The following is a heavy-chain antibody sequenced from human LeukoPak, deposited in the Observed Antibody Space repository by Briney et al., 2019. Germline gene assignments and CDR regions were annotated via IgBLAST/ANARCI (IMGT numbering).Heavy chain of an antibody. D-gene: IGHD4-17*01. J-gene: IGHJ4*02. Sequence: SVKVSCKASGGTFSSYAISWVRQAPGQGLEWMGGIIPIFGTANYAQKFQGRVTITADESTSTAYMELSSLRSEDTAVYYCARVLSTAPTFDYWGQGTLVTVSS. CDR1: GGTFSSYA. CDR2: IIPIFGTA. CDR3: ARVLSTAPTFDY. V-gene: IGHV1-69*13.